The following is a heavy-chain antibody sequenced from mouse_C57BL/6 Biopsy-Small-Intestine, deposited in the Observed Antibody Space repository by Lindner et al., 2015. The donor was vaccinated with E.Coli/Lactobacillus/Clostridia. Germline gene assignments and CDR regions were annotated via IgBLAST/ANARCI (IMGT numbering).Heavy chain of an antibody. V-gene: IGHV1-63*01. J-gene: IGHJ2*01. D-gene: IGHD2-3*01. Sequence: QLQESGAELVRPGTSVKMSCKASGYTFTNYWIGWAKQRPGHGLEWIGDIYPGGGYTNYNEKFKGKATLTADKSSRTAYMQFNSLTSEDSAIYYCARSLYDYFDYWGQGTTLTVSS. CDR3: ARSLYDYFDY. CDR1: GYTFTNYW. CDR2: IYPGGGYT.